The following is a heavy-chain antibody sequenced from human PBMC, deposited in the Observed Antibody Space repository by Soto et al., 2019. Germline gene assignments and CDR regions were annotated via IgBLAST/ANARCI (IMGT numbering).Heavy chain of an antibody. D-gene: IGHD3-9*01. J-gene: IGHJ4*02. Sequence: SETLSLTCTVSGGPISSGGYYWSWIRQHPGKGLEWIGYIYYSGSTYYNPSLKSRVTISVDTSKNQFSLRAEDTAVYYCAKGGITIFWPFDYWGQGTLVTVSS. V-gene: IGHV4-31*03. CDR2: IYYSGST. CDR1: GGPISSGGYY. CDR3: AKGGITIFWPFDY.